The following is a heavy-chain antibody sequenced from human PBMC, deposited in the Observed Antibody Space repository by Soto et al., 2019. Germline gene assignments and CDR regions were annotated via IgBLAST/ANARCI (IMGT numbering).Heavy chain of an antibody. CDR1: GFTFSSYG. J-gene: IGHJ4*02. CDR3: AKDGRDYGDYAFLDY. D-gene: IGHD4-17*01. V-gene: IGHV3-30*18. CDR2: ISYDGSNK. Sequence: QVQLVESGGGVVQPGRSLRLSCAASGFTFSSYGMHWVRQAPGKGLEWVAVISYDGSNKYYADSVKGRFTISRDNSKNTLYLQMNSVRAEDTAVYYCAKDGRDYGDYAFLDYWGQGTLVTVSS.